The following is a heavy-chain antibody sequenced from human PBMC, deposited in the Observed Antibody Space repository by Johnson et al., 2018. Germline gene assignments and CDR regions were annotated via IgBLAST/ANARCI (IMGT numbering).Heavy chain of an antibody. V-gene: IGHV1-8*01. CDR2: MNPNSGNT. Sequence: QVQLVQSGAEVKKPGASVKVSCKASGYTFSSYDINWVRQATGQGLEWMGWMNPNSGNTGYAQKFQGRVTMTRNTSISTAYMELSSLISEDTAVYSCARGGIAAAGYYMDVWGKGTTVTVSS. J-gene: IGHJ6*03. CDR1: GYTFSSYD. D-gene: IGHD6-13*01. CDR3: ARGGIAAAGYYMDV.